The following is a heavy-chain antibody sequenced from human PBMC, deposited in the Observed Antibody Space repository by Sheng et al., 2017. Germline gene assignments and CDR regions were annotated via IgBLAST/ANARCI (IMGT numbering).Heavy chain of an antibody. D-gene: IGHD2-21*01. CDR1: GFTFSSYG. Sequence: QLQLVESGGGVVQPGGSLRLSCAASGFTFSSYGLHWVRQAPGKGLEWVAFVQHGGGNQYYSDSVKGRFTISRDNSKNTLYLQMNSLRPEDTAVYYCASGVISFGDYWGQGTLVTVSS. V-gene: IGHV3-30*02. CDR3: ASGVISFGDY. CDR2: VQHGGGNQ. J-gene: IGHJ4*02.